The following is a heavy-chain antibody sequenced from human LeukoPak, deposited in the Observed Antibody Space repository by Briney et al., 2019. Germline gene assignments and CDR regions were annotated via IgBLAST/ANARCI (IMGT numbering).Heavy chain of an antibody. CDR3: ATLSTYYDFWSTINYYYYGMDV. D-gene: IGHD3-3*01. CDR1: GFTFSSYA. CDR2: ISGSGGST. V-gene: IGHV3-23*01. J-gene: IGHJ6*02. Sequence: GGSLRLSCAASGFTFSSYAMSWVRQAPGKGLEWVSAISGSGGSTYYADSVKGRFTISRDNSKNTLYLQMNSLRAEDTAVYYCATLSTYYDFWSTINYYYYGMDVWGQGTTVTASS.